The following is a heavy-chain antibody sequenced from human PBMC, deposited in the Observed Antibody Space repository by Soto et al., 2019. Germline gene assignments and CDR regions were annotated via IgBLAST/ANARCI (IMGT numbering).Heavy chain of an antibody. D-gene: IGHD3-16*01. CDR1: GGSISSGGYY. CDR3: ARGDYYYYGMDV. Sequence: SETLSLTCTVPGGSISSGGYYWSWIRQHPGKGLEWIGYIYYSGSTYYNPSLKSRVTISVDTSKNQFSLKLSSVTAADTAVYYCARGDYYYYGMDVWGQGTTVTVSS. CDR2: IYYSGST. V-gene: IGHV4-31*03. J-gene: IGHJ6*02.